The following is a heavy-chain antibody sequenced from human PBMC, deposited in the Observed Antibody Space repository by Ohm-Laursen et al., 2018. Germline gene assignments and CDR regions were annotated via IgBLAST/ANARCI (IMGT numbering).Heavy chain of an antibody. J-gene: IGHJ6*02. Sequence: SLRLSCTASGFTFSAMSWVRQAPGKGLEWVSAISGSGGSTYYADSVKGRFTISRDNSKNMLFLQMNSLRAEDTAVYYCARANSHRVVPVAGLDYYGMDVWGQGTTVTVSS. D-gene: IGHD2-2*01. CDR3: ARANSHRVVPVAGLDYYGMDV. CDR1: GFTFSA. V-gene: IGHV3-23*01. CDR2: ISGSGGST.